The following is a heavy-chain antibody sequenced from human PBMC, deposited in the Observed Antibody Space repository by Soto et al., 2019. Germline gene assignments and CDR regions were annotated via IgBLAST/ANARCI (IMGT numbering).Heavy chain of an antibody. D-gene: IGHD2-2*01. CDR2: ISYDGSNK. V-gene: IGHV3-30-3*01. J-gene: IGHJ5*02. Sequence: GGSLRLSCAASGFTFSSYAMHWVRQAPGKGLEWVAVISYDGSNKYYADSVKGRFTISRDNSKNTLYLQMNSLRAEDTAVYYCASTHCSSTSCDGPNWFDPWGQGTLVTVSS. CDR3: ASTHCSSTSCDGPNWFDP. CDR1: GFTFSSYA.